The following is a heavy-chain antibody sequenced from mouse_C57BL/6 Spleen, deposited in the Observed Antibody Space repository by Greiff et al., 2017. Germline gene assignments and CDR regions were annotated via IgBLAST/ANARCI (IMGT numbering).Heavy chain of an antibody. V-gene: IGHV5-6*02. CDR2: ISSGGSYI. Sequence: EVMLVESGGDLVKPGGSLKLSCAASGFTFSSYGMSWVRQTPDKRLEWVATISSGGSYIYYPDSVKGRFTISRDNAKNTLYLQMSSLKSEDTAMYYCARRTDGYYEDYWGQGTTLTVSS. CDR1: GFTFSSYG. CDR3: ARRTDGYYEDY. J-gene: IGHJ2*01. D-gene: IGHD2-3*01.